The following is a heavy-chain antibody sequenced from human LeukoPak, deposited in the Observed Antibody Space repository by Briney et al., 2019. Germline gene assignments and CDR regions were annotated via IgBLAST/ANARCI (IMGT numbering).Heavy chain of an antibody. CDR2: ISSSSSYI. D-gene: IGHD1-26*01. J-gene: IGHJ6*03. CDR3: ARDFTSVGASYYYYYMDV. Sequence: PGGSLRLSCAASGFTFSSYSMNWVRQAPGKGLEWVSSISSSSSYIYYADSVKGRFTISRDNARNSLYLQMNSLRAEDTAVYYCARDFTSVGASYYYYYMDVWGKGTTVTVSS. V-gene: IGHV3-21*01. CDR1: GFTFSSYS.